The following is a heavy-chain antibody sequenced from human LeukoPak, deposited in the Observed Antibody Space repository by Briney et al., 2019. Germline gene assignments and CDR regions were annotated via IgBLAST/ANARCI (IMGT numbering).Heavy chain of an antibody. D-gene: IGHD2-15*01. CDR2: ISYSGST. J-gene: IGHJ4*02. CDR3: ANLGYCGGGRCSSVDY. Sequence: SETLSLTCTVSGASISSYYWTWIRQPPGKGLKWIGDISYSGSTNYNPSLKSRVTISVDTSKNQFSLKLSSVTAADTAVYYCANLGYCGGGRCSSVDYWGQGTLVTVSS. CDR1: GASISSYY. V-gene: IGHV4-59*01.